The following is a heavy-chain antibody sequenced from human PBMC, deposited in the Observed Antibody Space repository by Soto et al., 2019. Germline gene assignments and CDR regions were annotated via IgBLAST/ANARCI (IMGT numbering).Heavy chain of an antibody. J-gene: IGHJ6*02. D-gene: IGHD1-26*01. CDR2: IIPIFGTA. CDR1: GGTFSSYA. CDR3: ARVRKSGRYYRSYYYYGMDV. Sequence: GASVKVSCKASGGTFSSYAISWVRQAPGQGLEWMGGIIPIFGTANYAQKFQGRVTITADESTSTAYMELSSLRYEDTAVYYCARVRKSGRYYRSYYYYGMDVWGQGTTVTVSS. V-gene: IGHV1-69*13.